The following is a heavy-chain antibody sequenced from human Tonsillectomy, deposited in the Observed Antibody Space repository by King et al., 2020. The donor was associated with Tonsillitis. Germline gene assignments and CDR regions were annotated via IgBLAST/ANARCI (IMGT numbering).Heavy chain of an antibody. CDR2: IYYSGST. D-gene: IGHD5-12*01. CDR3: ARIRTLGLRFDY. Sequence: LQLQESGPGLVKPSETLSLTCTVSGDSISSSSYYWGWIRQPPGKGLEWIGNIYYSGSTYYNPSLKSRVTISLDTSKNQFSLKLSSVTAADTAVFYCARIRTLGLRFDYWGQGTLVTVSS. V-gene: IGHV4-39*07. J-gene: IGHJ4*02. CDR1: GDSISSSSYY.